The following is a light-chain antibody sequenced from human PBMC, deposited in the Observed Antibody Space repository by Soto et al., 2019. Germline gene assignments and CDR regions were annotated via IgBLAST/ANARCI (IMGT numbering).Light chain of an antibody. CDR2: EVS. Sequence: QSALTQPASVSGSPGQSITISCTGTSNDVGGYNYVSWYQQHPGKAPKLMIYEVSNRPSGVSNRFSGSKSGNTASLTISGLQAEDEAGYYCSSYTGSSTPPYVLGTGTKLTVL. V-gene: IGLV2-14*01. CDR1: SNDVGGYNY. CDR3: SSYTGSSTPPYV. J-gene: IGLJ1*01.